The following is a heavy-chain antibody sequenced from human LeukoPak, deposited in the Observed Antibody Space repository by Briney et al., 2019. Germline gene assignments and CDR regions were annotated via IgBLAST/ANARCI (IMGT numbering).Heavy chain of an antibody. CDR1: GYTFTSYG. CDR2: ISAYNGNT. V-gene: IGHV1-18*01. D-gene: IGHD4-17*01. J-gene: IGHJ5*02. CDR3: ARDDYGVSRWFDP. Sequence: PPASVTVSCKASGYTFTSYGISWVRQAPGQGLEWMGWISAYNGNTNYAQKLQGRVTMTTDTSTSTAYMELRSLRSDDTAVYYCARDDYGVSRWFDPWGQGTLVTVSS.